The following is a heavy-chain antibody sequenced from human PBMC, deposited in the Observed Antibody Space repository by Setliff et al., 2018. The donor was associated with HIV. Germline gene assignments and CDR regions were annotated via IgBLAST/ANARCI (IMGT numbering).Heavy chain of an antibody. V-gene: IGHV3-23*01. J-gene: IGHJ5*02. D-gene: IGHD2-15*01. CDR3: AKCGGTCWHNFFGP. CDR1: GGSISSDN. Sequence: PSETLSLTCTVSGGSISSDNWWTWVRQPPGKGLEWVSAISDSGGATENADSVKGRFTISRDNSKTMLYLQMNSLRAEDTAVYYCAKCGGTCWHNFFGPWGQGTLVTVSS. CDR2: ISDSGGAT.